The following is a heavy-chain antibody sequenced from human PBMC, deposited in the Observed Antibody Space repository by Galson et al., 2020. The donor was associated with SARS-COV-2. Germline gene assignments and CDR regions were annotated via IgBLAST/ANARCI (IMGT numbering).Heavy chain of an antibody. CDR3: AKEGGTGWATDYFQH. Sequence: GGSLRLSCAASGFSFSSYAMAWVRQAPGKGLEWVSLLNNRGDDTYYADSMKGRFTISRDNSKNILYLQLNNVRSEDTAVYYCAKEGGTGWATDYFQHWGQGILVTVSS. V-gene: IGHV3-23*01. CDR2: LNNRGDDT. J-gene: IGHJ1*01. D-gene: IGHD6-19*01. CDR1: GFSFSSYA.